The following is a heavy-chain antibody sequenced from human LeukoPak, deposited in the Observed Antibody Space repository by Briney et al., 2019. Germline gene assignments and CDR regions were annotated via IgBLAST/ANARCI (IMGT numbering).Heavy chain of an antibody. CDR1: GFTFSSYG. D-gene: IGHD1-1*01. CDR3: AKDRGGNWNLNIYFDY. J-gene: IGHJ4*02. CDR2: IRYDGSNK. V-gene: IGHV3-30*02. Sequence: PGRSLRLSCAASGFTFSSYGMHWVRQAPGKGLEWVAFIRYDGSNKYYADSVKGRFTISRDNSKNTLYLQMNSLRAEDTAVYYCAKDRGGNWNLNIYFDYWGQGTLVTVSS.